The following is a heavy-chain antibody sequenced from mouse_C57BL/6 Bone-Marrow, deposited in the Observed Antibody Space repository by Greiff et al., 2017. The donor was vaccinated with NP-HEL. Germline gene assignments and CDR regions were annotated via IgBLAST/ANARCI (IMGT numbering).Heavy chain of an antibody. Sequence: QVQLQQPGAELVKPGASVKLSCKASGYTFTSYWMHWVKQRPGQGLEWIGMIHPNSGSTNYNEQLKSKATLTVDKSSSTAYMQLSSLTSEVSAVYYGARDGLAYDYGRPYAMDYWGQGTSVTVSS. D-gene: IGHD2-4*01. CDR2: IHPNSGST. CDR3: ARDGLAYDYGRPYAMDY. V-gene: IGHV1-64*01. CDR1: GYTFTSYW. J-gene: IGHJ4*01.